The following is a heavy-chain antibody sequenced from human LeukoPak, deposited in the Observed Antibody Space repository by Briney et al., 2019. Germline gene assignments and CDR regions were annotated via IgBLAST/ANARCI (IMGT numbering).Heavy chain of an antibody. CDR2: ISSSSSSYI. V-gene: IGHV3-21*01. CDR1: GFTFSSYS. D-gene: IGHD2-21*02. CDR3: ATVNCGGDCYSPSYFDY. J-gene: IGHJ4*02. Sequence: GGSLRLSCAASGFTFSSYSMNWVRQAPGKGLEWVSSISSSSSSYIYYADSVKGRFTISRDNAKNSLYLQMNSLRAEDTAVYYCATVNCGGDCYSPSYFDYWGQGALVTVSS.